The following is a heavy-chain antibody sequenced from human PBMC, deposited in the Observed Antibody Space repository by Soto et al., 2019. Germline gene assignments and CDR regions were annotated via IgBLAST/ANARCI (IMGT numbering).Heavy chain of an antibody. V-gene: IGHV1-3*05. D-gene: IGHD2-21*01. Sequence: QVQLVQSGAAEKKPGASVKVSCKASGYTFTNYAMHWVRQAPGQRLEGMGWINAGNGNTKYSQKFQGRVTITRDTSASRDYMELSSLRSEDTAVYYCASALALPADFDYWGQGTLVTVS. CDR1: GYTFTNYA. CDR2: INAGNGNT. J-gene: IGHJ4*02. CDR3: ASALALPADFDY.